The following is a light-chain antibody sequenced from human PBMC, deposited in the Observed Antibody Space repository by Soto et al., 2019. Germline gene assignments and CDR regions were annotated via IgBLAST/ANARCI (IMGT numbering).Light chain of an antibody. J-gene: IGLJ3*02. CDR3: SSYTTSSTWV. CDR1: SSDIGSYKY. CDR2: EVT. V-gene: IGLV2-14*01. Sequence: QSALTQPASVSGSPGQTITISCTGTSSDIGSYKYISWYQQNPGKVPKLIIYEVTNRPSGVSNRFSGSKSGNTASLTISGLHTEDEADYYCSSYTTSSTWVFGGGTKLTVL.